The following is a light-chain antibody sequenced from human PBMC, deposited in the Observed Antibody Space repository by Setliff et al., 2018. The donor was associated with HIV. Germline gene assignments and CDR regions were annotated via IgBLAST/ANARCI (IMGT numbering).Light chain of an antibody. CDR3: SSYVGSDSWI. CDR2: DVT. Sequence: QSALTQPASVSGSPGQSITISCTGSSSDIGNYESASWYQQLPGEVPKLVIYDVTKRPSGVSNRFSASKSGNTASLTISGLQTDDEAHYYCSSYVGSDSWIFGGGTKVTVL. V-gene: IGLV2-23*02. CDR1: SSDIGNYES. J-gene: IGLJ2*01.